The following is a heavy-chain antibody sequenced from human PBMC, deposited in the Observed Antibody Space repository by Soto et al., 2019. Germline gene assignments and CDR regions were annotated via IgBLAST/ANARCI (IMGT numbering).Heavy chain of an antibody. CDR3: ATAEVDH. V-gene: IGHV3-74*01. CDR2: VISDGNTI. Sequence: GGSLRLSCAASGFTFANHWMHWVRQAPGKGLEWVSRVISDGNTIDYADSVKGRFTVSRDNAKNTLYLQMNTLRAEDTAVYYCATAEVDHWGPGTLVTVPS. CDR1: GFTFANHW. J-gene: IGHJ5*02.